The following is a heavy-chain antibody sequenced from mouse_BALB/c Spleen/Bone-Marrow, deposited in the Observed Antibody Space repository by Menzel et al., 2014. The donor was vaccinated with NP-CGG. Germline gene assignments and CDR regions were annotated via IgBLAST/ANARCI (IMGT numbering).Heavy chain of an antibody. CDR2: VNPNIGGT. CDR1: GYTFTDYT. CDR3: ARGRWYY. V-gene: IGHV1-22*01. J-gene: IGHJ2*01. Sequence: VQLQQSGPGLVMPGASVKISCKTSGYTFTDYTLHWVKQSHGKSLEWIGGVNPNIGGTSYNQKFKDKASLTVNKSSTTAYMELRSLTSEDSAVYYCARGRWYYWGQGTTLTVSS. D-gene: IGHD2-3*01.